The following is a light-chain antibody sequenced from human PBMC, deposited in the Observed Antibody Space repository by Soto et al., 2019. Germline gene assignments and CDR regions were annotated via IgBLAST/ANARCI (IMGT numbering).Light chain of an antibody. V-gene: IGKV3-20*01. CDR1: QSVSSSY. Sequence: IMLTQSPGNLSLSPGERATLSVRASQSVSSSYVAWYQQKPGQAPRLLIYGASSRATGIPDRFSGSGSGTDFTLTISRLEPEDFAVYYCQQYGSSFTWTFGQGTKVDI. CDR2: GAS. CDR3: QQYGSSFTWT. J-gene: IGKJ1*01.